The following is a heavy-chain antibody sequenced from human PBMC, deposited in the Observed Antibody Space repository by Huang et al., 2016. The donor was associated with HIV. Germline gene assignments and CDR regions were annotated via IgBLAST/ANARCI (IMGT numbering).Heavy chain of an antibody. Sequence: QLQLQESGPGLVKPSETLSLTCTVSGGSLRSSSYYWGWIRQPPGKGLEWIGSIYYSGSTYYNPPLKSRVTISVDTSKNQFALKRSSVTAADTAMYYCARQKVGWLLTDYWGQGTLVTVSS. J-gene: IGHJ4*02. V-gene: IGHV4-39*01. CDR2: IYYSGST. CDR1: GGSLRSSSYY. D-gene: IGHD5-12*01. CDR3: ARQKVGWLLTDY.